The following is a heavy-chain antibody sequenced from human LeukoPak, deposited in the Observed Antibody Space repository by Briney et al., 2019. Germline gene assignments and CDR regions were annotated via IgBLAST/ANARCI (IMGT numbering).Heavy chain of an antibody. Sequence: PWETLSLTCTVSGGFISSYYWSWIRQPPGKGLEGIGYIYTTRSTKYNPSLKRQVTISVDTTNNQSSLKLSSVTAADTAVYYCARLSGAVGDFDYWGQGTLVTVSS. CDR2: IYTTRST. D-gene: IGHD3-16*01. CDR3: ARLSGAVGDFDY. CDR1: GGFISSYY. V-gene: IGHV4-4*09. J-gene: IGHJ4*02.